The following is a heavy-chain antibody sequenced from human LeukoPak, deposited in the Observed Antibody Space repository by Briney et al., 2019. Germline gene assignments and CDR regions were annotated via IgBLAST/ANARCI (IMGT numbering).Heavy chain of an antibody. CDR1: GFTFSNYA. D-gene: IGHD1-1*01. CDR3: ARGKTRYGDY. J-gene: IGHJ4*02. Sequence: GGSLRLSCAASGFTFSNYAMTWVRQAPGKGLEWVSSISSSGGGTYYADSVKGRFTISRDNPKNTLLLQMNSLRAEDTALYYCARGKTRYGDYWGQGTLVTVSS. CDR2: ISSSGGGT. V-gene: IGHV3-23*01.